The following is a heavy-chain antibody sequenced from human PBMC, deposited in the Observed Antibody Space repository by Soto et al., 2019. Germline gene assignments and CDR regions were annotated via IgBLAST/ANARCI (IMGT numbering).Heavy chain of an antibody. Sequence: HVQLHQSGPRLVKPSQTLSLECSVIGGSVNTGDNYWSWVRQSPGRGLEWIGYIYHTGNTFYNPALENRVTMSVDASKNQFSLILTSVTAADTAVYFCAREPLNGMDVWGQGTNVTVSS. J-gene: IGHJ6*02. CDR3: AREPLNGMDV. CDR2: IYHTGNT. CDR1: GGSVNTGDNY. V-gene: IGHV4-30-4*01.